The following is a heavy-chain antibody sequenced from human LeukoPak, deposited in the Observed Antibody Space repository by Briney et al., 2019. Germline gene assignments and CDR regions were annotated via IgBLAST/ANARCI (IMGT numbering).Heavy chain of an antibody. D-gene: IGHD4-11*01. CDR1: GGSISSSSYY. Sequence: SETLSLTCTVSGGSISSSSYYWGWIRQPPGKGLEWIGSIYYSGSTNYNPSLKSRVTISVDTSKNQFSLKLSSVTAADTAVYYCARAEYSNYETFDYWGQGTLVTVSS. CDR2: IYYSGST. V-gene: IGHV4-39*07. CDR3: ARAEYSNYETFDY. J-gene: IGHJ4*02.